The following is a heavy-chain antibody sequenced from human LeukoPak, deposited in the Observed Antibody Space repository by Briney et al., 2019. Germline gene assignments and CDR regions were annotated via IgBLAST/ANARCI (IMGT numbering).Heavy chain of an antibody. Sequence: GGSLRLSCAASGFTFSSHWMSWVRQAPGKGLEWVANIKHDGSEKYYVDSVKGRFTISRDNAKNSLYLQMNSLRAEDTAVYYCAELGITMVGGVWGKGTTVTISS. V-gene: IGHV3-7*01. D-gene: IGHD3-10*02. CDR1: GFTFSSHW. CDR3: AELGITMVGGV. CDR2: IKHDGSEK. J-gene: IGHJ6*04.